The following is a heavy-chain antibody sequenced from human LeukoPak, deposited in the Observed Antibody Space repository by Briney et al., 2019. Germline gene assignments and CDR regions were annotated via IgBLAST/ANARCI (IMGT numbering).Heavy chain of an antibody. Sequence: PGGSLRLSCAASGFTFSSYAMHWVRQAPGKGLEYVSAISSNGGSTYYANSVKGRFTISRDNSKNTLYLQMGSLRAEDMAVYYCARCALGYSSSPLDYWGQGTLVTVSS. CDR3: ARCALGYSSSPLDY. CDR2: ISSNGGST. V-gene: IGHV3-64*01. CDR1: GFTFSSYA. J-gene: IGHJ4*02. D-gene: IGHD6-6*01.